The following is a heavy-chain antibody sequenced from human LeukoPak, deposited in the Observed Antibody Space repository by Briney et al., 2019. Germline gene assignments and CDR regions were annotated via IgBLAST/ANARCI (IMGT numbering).Heavy chain of an antibody. J-gene: IGHJ5*02. CDR1: GYSFTTYG. CDR2: FNTYTGNP. Sequence: ASVKVSCKASGYSFTTYGMNWVPQAPGQGLEWMGWFNTYTGNPTYAQGFTGRFVFSLDTSVSTAYLQISSLKAEDTAVYYCARDGSYSNRWFDPWGQGTLVTVSS. CDR3: ARDGSYSNRWFDP. D-gene: IGHD6-13*01. V-gene: IGHV7-81*01.